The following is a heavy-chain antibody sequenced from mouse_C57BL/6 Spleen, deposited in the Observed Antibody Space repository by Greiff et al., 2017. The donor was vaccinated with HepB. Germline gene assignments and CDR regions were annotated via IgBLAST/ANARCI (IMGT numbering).Heavy chain of an antibody. J-gene: IGHJ4*01. D-gene: IGHD2-5*01. Sequence: VQVVESGPGLVQPSQSLSITCTVSGFSLTSYGVHWVRQSPGKGLEWLGVIWSGGSTDYNAAFISRLSISKDNSKSQVFCKMNSLQADDTAIYYCARKGGYSNSLAMDYWGQGTSVTVSS. CDR3: ARKGGYSNSLAMDY. V-gene: IGHV2-2*01. CDR1: GFSLTSYG. CDR2: IWSGGST.